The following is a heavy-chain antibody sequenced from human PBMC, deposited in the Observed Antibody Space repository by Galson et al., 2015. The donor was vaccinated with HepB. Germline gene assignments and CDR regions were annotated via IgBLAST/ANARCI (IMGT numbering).Heavy chain of an antibody. J-gene: IGHJ4*02. CDR3: ARGGMATIGGPTFDS. V-gene: IGHV1-18*01. Sequence: SVKVSCKASGYTFTGFGISWVRQAPGQGLEWMGWLSGYNDNVNYAQKLQGRVAMAADTSTSTAYMELRSLRSDDTAVYYCARGGMATIGGPTFDSWGQGTLVTVSS. CDR1: GYTFTGFG. CDR2: LSGYNDNV. D-gene: IGHD5-24*01.